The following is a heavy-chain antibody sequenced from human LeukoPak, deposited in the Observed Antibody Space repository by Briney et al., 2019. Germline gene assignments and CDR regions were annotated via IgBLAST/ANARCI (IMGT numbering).Heavy chain of an antibody. Sequence: SETLSLTCTASGGSISSYYWSWIRQPAGKGLEWIGRIYTSGRHNYNPSLRSRVTMSVDTSKNQFSLKLSSVTAGDTAVYYCARDFPDYGAYFDYWGQGTLVTVSS. CDR3: ARDFPDYGAYFDY. V-gene: IGHV4-4*07. CDR1: GGSISSYY. CDR2: IYTSGRH. D-gene: IGHD4-17*01. J-gene: IGHJ4*02.